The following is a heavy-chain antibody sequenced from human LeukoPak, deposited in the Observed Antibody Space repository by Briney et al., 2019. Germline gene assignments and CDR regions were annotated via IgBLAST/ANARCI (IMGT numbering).Heavy chain of an antibody. D-gene: IGHD3-22*01. CDR1: GFTFDDYA. J-gene: IGHJ3*02. CDR3: AREVRADSSAYYGDAFDI. Sequence: GGSLRLSCAASGFTFDDYAMHWVRQAPGKGLEWVSGISWNSGSIGYADSVKGRFTISRDNAKNSLYLQMNSLRAEDTAVYYCAREVRADSSAYYGDAFDIWGQGTMVTVSS. V-gene: IGHV3-9*01. CDR2: ISWNSGSI.